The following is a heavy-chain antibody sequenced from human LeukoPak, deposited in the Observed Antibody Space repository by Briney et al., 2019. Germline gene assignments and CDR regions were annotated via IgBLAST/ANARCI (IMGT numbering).Heavy chain of an antibody. V-gene: IGHV1-18*01. CDR1: GYTFTSYG. J-gene: IGHJ4*02. CDR2: ISAYNGNT. D-gene: IGHD3-3*01. CDR3: ARDAQGTYYDFWSGYSYFDY. Sequence: ASVKVSCKASGYTFTSYGISWVRQAPGQGLEWMGWISAYNGNTNYAQKLQGRVTMTTDTSTGTAYVELRSLRSDDTAVYYCARDAQGTYYDFWSGYSYFDYWGQGTLVTVSS.